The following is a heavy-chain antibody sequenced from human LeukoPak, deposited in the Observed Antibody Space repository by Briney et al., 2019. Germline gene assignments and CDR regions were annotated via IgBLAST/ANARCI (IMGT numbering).Heavy chain of an antibody. CDR3: ARDPTY. Sequence: NPSETLSLTCTVSGDSINSYYWTWIRQAPGTGLEWIGYIYYTGSTNYSPSLKSRVSISIDPSKNQFSLKLTSVTAADTAVYYCARDPTYWGQGILVTVSS. V-gene: IGHV4-59*01. J-gene: IGHJ4*02. CDR1: GDSINSYY. CDR2: IYYTGST.